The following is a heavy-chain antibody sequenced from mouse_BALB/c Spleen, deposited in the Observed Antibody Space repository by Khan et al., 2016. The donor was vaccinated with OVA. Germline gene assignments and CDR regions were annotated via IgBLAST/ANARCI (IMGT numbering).Heavy chain of an antibody. V-gene: IGHV5-6*01. Sequence: EVELVESGGDLVKPGGSLKLSCAASGFTFSSYSMSWVRQTPDKRLEWVASISSGGDYTYYPDSVKGRFTISRDTAKNTLYLQMSDLKSEDTAMYYCADHLTGSFDYWGQGTLVTVSA. CDR1: GFTFSSYS. D-gene: IGHD4-1*01. J-gene: IGHJ3*01. CDR3: ADHLTGSFDY. CDR2: ISSGGDYT.